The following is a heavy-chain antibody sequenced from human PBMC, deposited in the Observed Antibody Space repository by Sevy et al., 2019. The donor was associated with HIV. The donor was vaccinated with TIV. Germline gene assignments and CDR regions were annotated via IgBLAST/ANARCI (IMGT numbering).Heavy chain of an antibody. V-gene: IGHV4-59*13. J-gene: IGHJ4*02. Sequence: SETLSLTCTVSGVSISSFYWSWIRQPPGKGLEWIGNIYYRVCTNYNPSLTSRVTISVDTSKNQFSLKLSSVTAADTAVYYCARRYFYARRGSTVFDYWGQGTLVTVSS. CDR3: ARRYFYARRGSTVFDY. CDR1: GVSISSFY. CDR2: IYYRVCT. D-gene: IGHD3-22*01.